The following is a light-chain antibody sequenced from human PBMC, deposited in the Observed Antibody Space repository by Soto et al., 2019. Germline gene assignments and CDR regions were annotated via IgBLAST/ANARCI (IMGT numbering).Light chain of an antibody. V-gene: IGKV3-15*01. CDR1: QSVSSN. Sequence: EMVMTQSPATLTVSPGERATLSCRASQSVSSNLAWYQQKPGQAPRLLIYGASTRATGITARFSGSGSGREFTLTISSLQYEDFAVYYCQQYNNWPPWTFGQGTKVEIK. CDR3: QQYNNWPPWT. J-gene: IGKJ1*01. CDR2: GAS.